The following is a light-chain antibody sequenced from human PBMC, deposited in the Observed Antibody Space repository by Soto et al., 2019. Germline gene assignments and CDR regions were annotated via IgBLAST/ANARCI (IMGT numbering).Light chain of an antibody. CDR1: QSINRW. J-gene: IGKJ1*01. Sequence: DIEMSQSPSSLSASIGDRVTISCRASQSINRWLAWYQQKPGKAPKLLIYDASSLESGVPSRFSGGGSGTEFTLTISSLQPDDFATYYCQQYVSYSWTFGQGTKVDIK. V-gene: IGKV1-5*01. CDR2: DAS. CDR3: QQYVSYSWT.